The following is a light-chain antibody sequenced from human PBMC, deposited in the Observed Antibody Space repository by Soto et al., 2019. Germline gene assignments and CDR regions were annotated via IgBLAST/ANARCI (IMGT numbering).Light chain of an antibody. J-gene: IGKJ1*01. CDR2: KAS. Sequence: DLQMTQSPSTLSASVGDRVTITCRASQSISSWLAWYQQKPGKAPKLLIYKASSLESGVPSRFSGSGYGTEFTLSISGLQPDDFATYYCQQYNSFLTFGQGTKVEIK. V-gene: IGKV1-5*03. CDR1: QSISSW. CDR3: QQYNSFLT.